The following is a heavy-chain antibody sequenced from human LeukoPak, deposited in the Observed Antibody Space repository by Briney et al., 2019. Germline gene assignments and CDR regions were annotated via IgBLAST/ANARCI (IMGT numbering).Heavy chain of an antibody. CDR3: ARQTGSSWYYAFDI. Sequence: SQTLSLTCTVSGGSISSGGYYWRWIRQPAGMGLEWIGRIYTSGTTNYNPSLKSRVTISVDTSKNQFSLKLSSVTAADTAVYYCARQTGSSWYYAFDIWGQGTVVTVSS. CDR1: GGSISSGGYY. J-gene: IGHJ3*02. D-gene: IGHD6-13*01. CDR2: IYTSGTT. V-gene: IGHV4-61*02.